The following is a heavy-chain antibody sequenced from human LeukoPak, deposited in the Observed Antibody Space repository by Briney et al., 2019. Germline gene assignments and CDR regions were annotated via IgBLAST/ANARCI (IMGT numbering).Heavy chain of an antibody. J-gene: IGHJ6*03. CDR2: IKRDGSEK. V-gene: IGHV3-7*01. CDR3: AREAPRSDLSSSSHYYYYMDV. CDR1: GFTFTDYW. Sequence: GGSLRLSCAASGFTFTDYWMSWVRQAPGKGLEWVANIKRDGSEKYYVDSVKGRFTISRDNAKNSLYLQLNSLRTEDTAVYYCAREAPRSDLSSSSHYYYYMDVWGKGTTVTVSS. D-gene: IGHD6-6*01.